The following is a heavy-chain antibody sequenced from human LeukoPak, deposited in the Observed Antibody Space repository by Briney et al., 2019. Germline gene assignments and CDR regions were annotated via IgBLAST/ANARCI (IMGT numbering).Heavy chain of an antibody. D-gene: IGHD3-10*01. CDR3: TRTSKAYYGSIRGNFDY. Sequence: PGGSLRLSCTASGFTFGDYAMSWVRQAPGKGLEWVGFIRSKAYGGTTEYAASVKGRFTISRDDSKSIAYLQMNSLKTEDTAVYYCTRTSKAYYGSIRGNFDYWGQGTLVTVSS. CDR2: IRSKAYGGTT. CDR1: GFTFGDYA. V-gene: IGHV3-49*04. J-gene: IGHJ4*02.